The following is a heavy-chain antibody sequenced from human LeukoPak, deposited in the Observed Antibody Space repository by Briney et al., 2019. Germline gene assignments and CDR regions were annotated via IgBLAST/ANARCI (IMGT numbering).Heavy chain of an antibody. CDR1: GDSISSSSYY. J-gene: IGHJ6*03. Sequence: SETLSLTCTVSGDSISSSSYYWGWIRQPPGKGLEWIGTVYYSGSTYYNSSLKSRVTISVDTSKTQFYLKLSSVTAADTAVYYCARVDYGDSATYYYYMDVWGKGTTVTVSS. CDR3: ARVDYGDSATYYYYMDV. D-gene: IGHD4-17*01. V-gene: IGHV4-39*07. CDR2: VYYSGST.